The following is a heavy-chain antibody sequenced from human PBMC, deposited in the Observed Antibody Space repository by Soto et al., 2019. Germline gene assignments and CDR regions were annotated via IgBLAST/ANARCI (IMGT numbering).Heavy chain of an antibody. CDR2: ITTSSSFR. D-gene: IGHD2-15*01. CDR3: ARDLGVALATLTLDS. CDR1: EFGISTYS. Sequence: GGSVRQSCAASEFGISTYSMNWVSQAPGKGLEWVADITTSSSFRFYADSLKGRFTISRDDAKNSLYLQMNSLRVEDTGVYYCARDLGVALATLTLDSWGQGTLVTVSS. J-gene: IGHJ4*02. V-gene: IGHV3-21*01.